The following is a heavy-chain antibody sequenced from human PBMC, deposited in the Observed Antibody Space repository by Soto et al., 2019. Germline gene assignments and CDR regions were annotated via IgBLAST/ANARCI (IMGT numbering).Heavy chain of an antibody. J-gene: IGHJ1*01. Sequence: ASVKVSCKDTGGLFSSYAVSWLRQAPGQGLEWMGGIIPVFDTTYYAQKFQGRVTITADESSNTAYMELSRLTSEDTAMYYCARGGSGYVWFNEFWGQGTLVTVSS. D-gene: IGHD3-22*01. V-gene: IGHV1-69*13. CDR3: ARGGSGYVWFNEF. CDR2: IIPVFDTT. CDR1: GGLFSSYA.